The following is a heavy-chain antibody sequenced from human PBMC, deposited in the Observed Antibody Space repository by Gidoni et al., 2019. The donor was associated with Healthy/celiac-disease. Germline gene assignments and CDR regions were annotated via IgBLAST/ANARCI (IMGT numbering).Heavy chain of an antibody. CDR2: ISYDGSNK. J-gene: IGHJ3*02. Sequence: QVQLVESGGGVVQPGRSLRLSCAASGFTFSSYGMHWVRQAPGKGLEWVAVISYDGSNKYYADSVKGRFTISRDNSKNTLYLQMNSLRAEDTAVYYCAKDASSGSLDIWGQGTMVTVSS. CDR1: GFTFSSYG. CDR3: AKDASSGSLDI. V-gene: IGHV3-30*18. D-gene: IGHD6-19*01.